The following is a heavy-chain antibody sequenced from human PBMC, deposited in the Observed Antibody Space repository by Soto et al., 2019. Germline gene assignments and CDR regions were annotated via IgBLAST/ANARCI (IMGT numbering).Heavy chain of an antibody. Sequence: SETLSLTCAVYGGSFSGYYWSWIRQPPGKGLEWIGEINPSGSTNYNPSLKSRVTISVDTSKNQFSLKLSSVTAADTAVYYCARGGYDFWSGYYTDNWFDPWGQGTLVTVSS. CDR1: GGSFSGYY. D-gene: IGHD3-3*01. CDR2: INPSGST. J-gene: IGHJ5*02. V-gene: IGHV4-34*01. CDR3: ARGGYDFWSGYYTDNWFDP.